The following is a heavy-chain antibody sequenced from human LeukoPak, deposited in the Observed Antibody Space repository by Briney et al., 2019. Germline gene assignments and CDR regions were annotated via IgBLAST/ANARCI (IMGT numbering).Heavy chain of an antibody. J-gene: IGHJ3*02. CDR3: AGPFATYYYDSSGYQRGAVDAFDI. CDR2: IKQDGSEK. Sequence: GGSLRLSCAASGFTFSSYWMSWVRQAPGKGLEWVANIKQDGSEKYYVDSVKGRFTISRDNAKNSLYLQMNSLRAEDTAVYYCAGPFATYYYDSSGYQRGAVDAFDIWGQGTMVTVSS. D-gene: IGHD3-22*01. CDR1: GFTFSSYW. V-gene: IGHV3-7*01.